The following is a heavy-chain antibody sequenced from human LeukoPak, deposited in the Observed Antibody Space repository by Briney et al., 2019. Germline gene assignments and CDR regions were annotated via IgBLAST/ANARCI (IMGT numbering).Heavy chain of an antibody. CDR3: SRVIAARAGPVDY. D-gene: IGHD6-6*01. CDR2: ISGSGGSA. V-gene: IGHV3-23*01. CDR1: GFTFSSYA. J-gene: IGHJ4*02. Sequence: GGSLRLSCAASGFTFSSYAMSWVRQAPGKGLEWVSAISGSGGSAYYADSVKGRFTISRDNSKNTLYLQMNSLRAEDTAVYYCSRVIAARAGPVDYWGQGTLVTVSS.